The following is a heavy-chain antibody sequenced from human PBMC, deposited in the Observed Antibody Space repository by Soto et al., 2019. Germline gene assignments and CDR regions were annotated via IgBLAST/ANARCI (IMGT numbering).Heavy chain of an antibody. CDR1: GDSVSSNSAA. V-gene: IGHV6-1*01. Sequence: PSQTLSLTCDISGDSVSSNSAAWNWIRQSPSRGLEWLGRTSYRSKWYNDYAVSVKSRITINPDTSKNQFSLQLNSVTPEDTALYDCDSSDSSGVGFDYWGQGTLVTVSS. CDR2: TSYRSKWYN. D-gene: IGHD3-22*01. J-gene: IGHJ4*02. CDR3: DSSDSSGVGFDY.